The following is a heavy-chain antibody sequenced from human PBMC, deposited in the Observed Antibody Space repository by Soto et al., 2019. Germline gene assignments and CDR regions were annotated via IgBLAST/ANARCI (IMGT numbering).Heavy chain of an antibody. Sequence: SETLSLTCTVSGGSISSYYWSWIRQPPGKGLEWIGYIYYSGSTNYNPSLKSRVTISVDTSKNQFSLKLSSVTAADTAVYYCARDHTGGHYYYYYMDVWGKGTTVTVSS. CDR3: ARDHTGGHYYYYYMDV. V-gene: IGHV4-59*01. CDR2: IYYSGST. CDR1: GGSISSYY. J-gene: IGHJ6*03. D-gene: IGHD3-10*01.